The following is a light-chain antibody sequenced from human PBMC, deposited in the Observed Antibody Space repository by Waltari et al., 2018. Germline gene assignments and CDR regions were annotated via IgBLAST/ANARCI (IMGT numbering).Light chain of an antibody. CDR3: QQYYSTPYT. Sequence: DIVMTQSPDSLAVSLGERATIHCKSSQSLSYSSHTKNYLAWYQQRPGQPPKLLIYWTSTRESGVPDRFSGSGSGTDFTLTISSLQAEDVAVYYCQQYYSTPYTFGQGTKLEIK. J-gene: IGKJ2*01. V-gene: IGKV4-1*01. CDR1: QSLSYSSHTKNY. CDR2: WTS.